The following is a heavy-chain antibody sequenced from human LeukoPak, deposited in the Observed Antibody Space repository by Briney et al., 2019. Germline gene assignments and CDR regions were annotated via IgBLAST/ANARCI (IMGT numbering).Heavy chain of an antibody. CDR2: IWYDGSNK. D-gene: IGHD3-22*01. CDR1: GFTFSSYG. CDR3: ARDNVGGKKYYDSSGYPDY. J-gene: IGHJ4*02. V-gene: IGHV3-33*01. Sequence: GGSLRLSCAASGFTFSSYGMHWVRQAPGKGLEWVAVIWYDGSNKYYADSVKGRFTISRDNSKNTLYLQMDSLRAEDTAVYYCARDNVGGKKYYDSSGYPDYWGQGTLVTVSS.